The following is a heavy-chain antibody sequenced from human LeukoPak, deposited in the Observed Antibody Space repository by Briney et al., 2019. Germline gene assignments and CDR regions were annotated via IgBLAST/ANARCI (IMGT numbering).Heavy chain of an antibody. Sequence: LTLSCAASTFTFSNICRHRVGPAPGKGLVWVSRLNTDGSTSTYADPGKGRFTMARANAKNTLYLQMSSLRVEDKAVYYCARGRGGSYHYWGQGTLVTVSS. D-gene: IGHD1-26*01. CDR3: ARGRGGSYHY. J-gene: IGHJ4*02. CDR1: TFTFSNIC. V-gene: IGHV3-74*01. CDR2: LNTDGSTS.